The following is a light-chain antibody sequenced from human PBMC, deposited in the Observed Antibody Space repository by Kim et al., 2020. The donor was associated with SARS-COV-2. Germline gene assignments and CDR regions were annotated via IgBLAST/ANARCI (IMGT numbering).Light chain of an antibody. CDR1: SLRSYY. V-gene: IGLV3-19*01. J-gene: IGLJ3*02. CDR3: NSRDSSGNHLV. CDR2: GKN. Sequence: ALGQTVRITCQGDSLRSYYSSWYQQKPGQAPVLVIYGKNNRPSGIPDRCSGSSSGNTASLTITGAQAEDEADYYCNSRDSSGNHLVFGGGTQLTVL.